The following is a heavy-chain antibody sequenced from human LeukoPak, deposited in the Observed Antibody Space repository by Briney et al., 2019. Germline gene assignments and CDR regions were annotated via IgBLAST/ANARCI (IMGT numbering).Heavy chain of an antibody. J-gene: IGHJ4*02. CDR3: ARLRVGTTASIDS. Sequence: PSETLSLTCTVSAYSINSGYYWGWIRQPPGKGLEWIGSIYDSGAYYNPSLKSRVSMSLDTSKNHFSLRLSSVTAADTAVYYCARLRVGTTASIDSWGQGTLVTVSS. CDR2: IYDSGA. V-gene: IGHV4-38-2*02. D-gene: IGHD1-26*01. CDR1: AYSINSGYY.